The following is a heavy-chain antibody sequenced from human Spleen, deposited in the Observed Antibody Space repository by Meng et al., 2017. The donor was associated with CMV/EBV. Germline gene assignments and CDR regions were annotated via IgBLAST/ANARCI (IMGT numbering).Heavy chain of an antibody. Sequence: GGSLRLSCAASGFTVSSNYMSWVRQAPGKGLEWVSVIYRDGRTYSADSVKGRFTISRDNSKNTLYLQMNSLTDEDTAVYYCARPLSAMTYTVAVWGQGTLVTVSS. V-gene: IGHV3-53*05. CDR1: GFTVSSNY. CDR3: ARPLSAMTYTVAV. D-gene: IGHD2-2*01. J-gene: IGHJ4*02. CDR2: IYRDGRT.